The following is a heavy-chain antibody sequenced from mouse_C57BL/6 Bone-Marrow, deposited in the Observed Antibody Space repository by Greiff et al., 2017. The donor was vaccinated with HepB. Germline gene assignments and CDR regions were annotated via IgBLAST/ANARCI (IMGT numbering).Heavy chain of an antibody. V-gene: IGHV5-6*01. Sequence: EVKLQESGGDLVRPGGSLKLSCAASGFTFSTSGMSWVRQTPDKRLEWVATINTGGTYTYYADSVRGRFTISKDSAKNTLFLLMNSLKSEDSAIYYCTRVRFDYSYDNWGQGTTLTVSS. CDR2: INTGGTYT. CDR1: GFTFSTSG. D-gene: IGHD2-14*01. J-gene: IGHJ2*01. CDR3: TRVRFDYSYDN.